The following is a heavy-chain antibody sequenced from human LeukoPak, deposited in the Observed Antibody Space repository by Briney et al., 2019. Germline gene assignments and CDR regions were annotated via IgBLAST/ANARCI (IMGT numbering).Heavy chain of an antibody. J-gene: IGHJ4*02. V-gene: IGHV3-11*01. Sequence: GGSLRLSCAASGFTFSDYYMSWIRQAPGKGLEWVSYISSSGSTIYYADSVKGRFTISRDNAKNSLYLQMNSLRAEDTAVYYCARDQGGVLRFLEWPQYFDYWGQGNLVTVSS. CDR2: ISSSGSTI. CDR1: GFTFSDYY. CDR3: ARDQGGVLRFLEWPQYFDY. D-gene: IGHD3-3*01.